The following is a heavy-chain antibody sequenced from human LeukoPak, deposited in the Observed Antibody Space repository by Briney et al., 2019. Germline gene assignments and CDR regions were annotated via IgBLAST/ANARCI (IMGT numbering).Heavy chain of an antibody. J-gene: IGHJ4*02. V-gene: IGHV4-34*01. Sequence: TSETLSLTCAVYGGSLSGYYWSWIRQPPGMGLEWIGEINHSGSTNYNPSLKSRVTISIDTSKNEFSLKLTSVTAADTAVYFCAREANYYGSGSYFEGTFDYWGQGSLVTVSS. CDR3: AREANYYGSGSYFEGTFDY. D-gene: IGHD3-10*01. CDR2: INHSGST. CDR1: GGSLSGYY.